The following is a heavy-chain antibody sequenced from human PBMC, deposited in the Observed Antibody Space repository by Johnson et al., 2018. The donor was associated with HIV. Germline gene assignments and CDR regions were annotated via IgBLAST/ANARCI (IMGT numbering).Heavy chain of an antibody. CDR1: GFTFGDYA. V-gene: IGHV3-49*04. CDR3: TRVWFGELSAFDI. CDR2: IRSKAYGGTT. D-gene: IGHD3-10*01. Sequence: VQLVESGGGLVQPGRSLRLSCTASGFTFGDYAMSWVRQAPGKGLEWVGFIRSKAYGGTTEYAASVKGRFTISRDDSKSIAYLQMNSLKTEDTAVYYCTRVWFGELSAFDIWGQGTMVTVSS. J-gene: IGHJ3*02.